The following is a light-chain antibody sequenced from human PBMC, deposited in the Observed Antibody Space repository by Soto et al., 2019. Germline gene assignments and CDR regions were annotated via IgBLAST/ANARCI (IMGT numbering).Light chain of an antibody. CDR1: KLGEKY. J-gene: IGLJ3*02. CDR2: QDT. V-gene: IGLV3-1*01. CDR3: QAWDSNNVV. Sequence: SYELTQPPSVSVSPGQTASITCSGDKLGEKYACWYQQKPGQSPVVVIYQDTKRPSGIPERFSGSNSGNTATLTISGTQGMDEADYYCQAWDSNNVVFGGGTKLTVL.